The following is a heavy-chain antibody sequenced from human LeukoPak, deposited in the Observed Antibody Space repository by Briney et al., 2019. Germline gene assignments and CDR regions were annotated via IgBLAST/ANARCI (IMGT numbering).Heavy chain of an antibody. CDR2: IRYDGSNK. J-gene: IGHJ4*02. Sequence: GGSLRLSCAASGFTFSRYGMHWVRQAPGKGLERVAFIRYDGSNKYYADSVKGRFTISRDNSKNTLYLQMNSLRAEDTAVYYCAKGSFTMGPSGFYYWGQGTLVTVSS. CDR1: GFTFSRYG. V-gene: IGHV3-30*02. D-gene: IGHD1-26*01. CDR3: AKGSFTMGPSGFYY.